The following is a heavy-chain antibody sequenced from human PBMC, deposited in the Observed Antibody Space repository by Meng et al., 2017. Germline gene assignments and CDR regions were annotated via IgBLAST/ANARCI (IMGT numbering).Heavy chain of an antibody. J-gene: IGHJ4*02. CDR1: GFTFSSYW. Sequence: GESLKISCAASGFTFSSYWMSWVRQAPGKGLEWVANIKQDGSEKYYVDSVKGRFTISRDNAKNSLYLQINSLRAEDTAVYYCARYYGSGSYRFPRFDYWGQGTLVTVSS. V-gene: IGHV3-7*01. CDR3: ARYYGSGSYRFPRFDY. CDR2: IKQDGSEK. D-gene: IGHD3-10*01.